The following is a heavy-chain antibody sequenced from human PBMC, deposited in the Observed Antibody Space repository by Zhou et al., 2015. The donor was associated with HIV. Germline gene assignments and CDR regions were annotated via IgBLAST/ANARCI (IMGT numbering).Heavy chain of an antibody. J-gene: IGHJ5*02. V-gene: IGHV1-3*01. CDR3: AREGGGIVATIRSFLNWFDP. D-gene: IGHD5-12*01. CDR2: INAGNGNT. Sequence: QVQLVQSGAEVKKPGASVKVSCKASGYTFTSYAMHWVRQAPGQRLEWMGWINAGNGNTKYSQKFQGRVTITRDTSASTAYMELSSLRSEDTAVYYCAREGGGIVATIRSFLNWFDPWGQGTLVTVSS. CDR1: GYTFTSYA.